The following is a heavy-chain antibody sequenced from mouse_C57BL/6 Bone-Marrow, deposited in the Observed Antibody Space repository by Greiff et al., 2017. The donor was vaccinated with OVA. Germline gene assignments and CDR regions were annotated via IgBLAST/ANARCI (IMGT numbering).Heavy chain of an antibody. CDR2: IDPSDSYT. J-gene: IGHJ4*01. CDR1: GYTFTSYW. V-gene: IGHV1-69*01. CDR3: ATYAMDY. Sequence: VQLQQPGAELVMPGASVKLSCKASGYTFTSYWMHWVKQRPGPGLEWIGEIDPSDSYTNYNQKFKGKSTLTVDKSSSTAYMQLSSLTSEYAAVYYCATYAMDYWGQGTSVTVSS.